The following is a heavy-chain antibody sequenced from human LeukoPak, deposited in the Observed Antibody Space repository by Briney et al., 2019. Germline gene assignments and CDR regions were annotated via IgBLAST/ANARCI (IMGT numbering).Heavy chain of an antibody. CDR1: EFTFSIYA. J-gene: IGHJ2*01. CDR3: ARGGETSQYFDL. Sequence: GGSLRLSCVGSEFTFSIYAMSWVRQAPGKGLECLSYIGGGGSTIYYADSVKGRFTISRDNAKNSLYLQMNSLRDEDTAVYYCARGGETSQYFDLWGCGTVVTVSS. V-gene: IGHV3-48*02. D-gene: IGHD3-10*01. CDR2: IGGGGSTI.